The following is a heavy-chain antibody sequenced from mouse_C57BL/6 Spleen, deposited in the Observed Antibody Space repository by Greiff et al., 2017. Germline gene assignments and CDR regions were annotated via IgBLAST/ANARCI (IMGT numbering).Heavy chain of an antibody. Sequence: VQLQQPGAELVKPGASVKLPCKASGYTFTSYWMHWVKQRPGQGLEWIGMIHPNSGSTNYNEKFKSKATLTVDKSSRTAYMQLSSLTSEDSAVYYCARLEHYYGSSWGQGTTLTVSS. CDR3: ARLEHYYGSS. CDR1: GYTFTSYW. D-gene: IGHD1-1*01. J-gene: IGHJ2*01. CDR2: IHPNSGST. V-gene: IGHV1-64*01.